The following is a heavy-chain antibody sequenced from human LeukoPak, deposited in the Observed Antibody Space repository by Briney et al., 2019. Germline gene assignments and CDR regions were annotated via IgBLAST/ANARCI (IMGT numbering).Heavy chain of an antibody. Sequence: ASVKVSCKASGYTFTSYGISWVRQAPGQGLEWMGWISAYNGNTNYVQKLQGRVTMTTDTSTSTAYMELRSLRSDDTAVYYCAASTGIVEGSWFDPWGQGTLVTVSS. CDR2: ISAYNGNT. J-gene: IGHJ5*02. D-gene: IGHD1-26*01. CDR1: GYTFTSYG. CDR3: AASTGIVEGSWFDP. V-gene: IGHV1-18*01.